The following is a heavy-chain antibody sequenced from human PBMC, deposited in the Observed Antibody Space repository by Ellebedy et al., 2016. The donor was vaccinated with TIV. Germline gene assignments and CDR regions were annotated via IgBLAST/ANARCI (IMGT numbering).Heavy chain of an antibody. CDR2: IYPDDSDA. D-gene: IGHD6-19*01. V-gene: IGHV5-51*01. CDR3: ARLRDALADEIDY. J-gene: IGHJ4*02. Sequence: GESLKISXKTSGYSFTKHWIAWVRQMPGNALEWMGFIYPDDSDARYSPSFQGQVTISSDKSINTAYLQWSGLKASDTAMYFCARLRDALADEIDYWGQGTLVTVSS. CDR1: GYSFTKHW.